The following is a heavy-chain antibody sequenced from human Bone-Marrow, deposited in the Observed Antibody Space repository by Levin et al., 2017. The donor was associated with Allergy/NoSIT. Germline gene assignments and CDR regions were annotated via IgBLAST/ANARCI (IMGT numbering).Heavy chain of an antibody. CDR3: AKTSRRSADIDY. CDR1: GFTFSRYW. V-gene: IGHV3-7*01. Sequence: GGSLRLSCVVSGFTFSRYWMSWVRQAPGKGLEWVANIKQDGGEQYYVDSVKGRFTISRDNAENSLYLQMNSLRVEDTAVYYCAKTSRRSADIDYWGQGTLVVVSS. D-gene: IGHD4-11*01. J-gene: IGHJ4*02. CDR2: IKQDGGEQ.